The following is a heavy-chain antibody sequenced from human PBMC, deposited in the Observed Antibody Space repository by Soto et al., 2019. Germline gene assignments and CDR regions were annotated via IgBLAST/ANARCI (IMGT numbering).Heavy chain of an antibody. Sequence: QVQLVQSGAEVKKPGSSVKVSCKASGGTFSSYAISWVRQAPGQGLEWMGGIIPIFGTANYAQKFQGRVTITADESTSTAYMELSSLRSEDTAVYYCARPAEGTAMVTCQVPFDYWGQGTLVTVSS. D-gene: IGHD5-18*01. CDR2: IIPIFGTA. CDR1: GGTFSSYA. V-gene: IGHV1-69*01. CDR3: ARPAEGTAMVTCQVPFDY. J-gene: IGHJ4*02.